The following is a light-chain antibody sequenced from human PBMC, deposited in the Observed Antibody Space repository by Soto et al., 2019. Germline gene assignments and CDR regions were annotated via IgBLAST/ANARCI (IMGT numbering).Light chain of an antibody. J-gene: IGLJ1*01. V-gene: IGLV2-14*01. CDR1: SSDVGNYNY. CDR2: NVN. CDR3: SSFTRSTTYV. Sequence: QSVPTQSASGSGSPGQSIPIPCTGTSSDVGNYNYVSWYQQHPGEVPKLIIFNVNNRSSGVSNRVSGSKSGNTASLTISGLHAEDEADYYCSSFTRSTTYVFGTGTKVTV.